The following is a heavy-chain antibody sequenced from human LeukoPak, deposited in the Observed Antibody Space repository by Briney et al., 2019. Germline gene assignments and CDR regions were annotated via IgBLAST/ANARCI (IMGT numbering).Heavy chain of an antibody. CDR1: GGSISPYY. V-gene: IGHV4-59*01. CDR2: ISYSGST. J-gene: IGHJ5*02. CDR3: ARGRYSYGGGGGWFDP. D-gene: IGHD5-18*01. Sequence: PSETLSLTCTVSGGSISPYYWSWIRQPPGKGLECIGYISYSGSTNYNPSLKSRVTISVDTSKNQFSLQLNSVTAADTAVYYCARGRYSYGGGGGWFDPWGQGTLVTVAS.